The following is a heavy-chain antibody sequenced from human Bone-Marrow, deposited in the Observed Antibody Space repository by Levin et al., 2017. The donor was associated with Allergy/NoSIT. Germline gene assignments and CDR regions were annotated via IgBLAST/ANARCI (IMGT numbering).Heavy chain of an antibody. CDR3: VRHWKRDDAFDV. CDR2: ISSSGDVI. D-gene: IGHD1-1*01. V-gene: IGHV3-48*01. J-gene: IGHJ3*01. CDR1: GFMFKHYD. Sequence: LSLTCAASGFMFKHYDMNWVRQAPGKGLEWVSYISSSGDVIYYADSMMGRLTVSRDNAKNSLHLQMSSLRVDDTAVYYCVRHWKRDDAFDVWGQGTRVTVSS.